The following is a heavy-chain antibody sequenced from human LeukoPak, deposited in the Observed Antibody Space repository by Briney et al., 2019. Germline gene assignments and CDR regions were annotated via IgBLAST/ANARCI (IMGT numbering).Heavy chain of an antibody. V-gene: IGHV5-51*01. Sequence: GESLKISCKGSGYNFPSYRIGWVRQMPGKGLEWMGIIYPRDSDTRYSPSFQGHVTISVDKSINTAFLQWSSLEASDSAMYYCARNRGAAVSDLAHWGQGTQVTVSS. CDR1: GYNFPSYR. CDR3: ARNRGAAVSDLAH. CDR2: IYPRDSDT. J-gene: IGHJ4*02. D-gene: IGHD2/OR15-2a*01.